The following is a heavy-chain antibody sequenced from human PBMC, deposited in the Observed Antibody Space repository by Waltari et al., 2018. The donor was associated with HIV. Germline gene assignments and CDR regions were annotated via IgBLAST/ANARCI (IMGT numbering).Heavy chain of an antibody. CDR3: AGQWDFCSSSWFVF. D-gene: IGHD1-26*01. CDR1: GFNVDNKF. J-gene: IGHJ4*02. Sequence: EGLLVETGGGLIQPGGSLRLSCAASGFNVDNKFMTWIRQAPGKGLEWVSIIYSGGSTFYGDSVKCRFTISRDTSKNTFYLQMNSLRSEDTGVYYCAGQWDFCSSSWFVFGGQGTLVTVSS. CDR2: IYSGGST. V-gene: IGHV3-53*02.